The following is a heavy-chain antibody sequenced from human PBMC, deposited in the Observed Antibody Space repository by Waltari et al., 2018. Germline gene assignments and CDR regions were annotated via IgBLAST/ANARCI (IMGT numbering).Heavy chain of an antibody. V-gene: IGHV3-66*02. CDR3: ARARDEETAMVYFDH. D-gene: IGHD5-18*01. Sequence: VLLVESGGGLVLPGESLRLSCAASLFTVSSNHMSWVRQAPGKGLGWIALIYDAGSTYYPDSVRGRFTISRDYSKNTFHLQMNSLRVEDTAIYYCARARDEETAMVYFDHWGQGTLVSVSS. CDR2: IYDAGST. J-gene: IGHJ4*02. CDR1: LFTVSSNH.